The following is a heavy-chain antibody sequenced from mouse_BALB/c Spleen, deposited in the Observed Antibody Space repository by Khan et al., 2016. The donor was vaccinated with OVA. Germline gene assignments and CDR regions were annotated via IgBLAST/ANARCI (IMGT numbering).Heavy chain of an antibody. V-gene: IGHV3-2*02. CDR1: GYSITSNYA. CDR3: ARGNYYGYAMDY. J-gene: IGHJ4*01. CDR2: ISYSDST. D-gene: IGHD1-1*01. Sequence: EVQLQESGPGLVKPSQSLSLTCTVTGYSITSNYAWNWIRQFPGNKLEWMGYISYSDSTNYNPSLKSRISITRDTSKNQFFLQLNSVTTEDTATYYCARGNYYGYAMDYWGQGTSITGSS.